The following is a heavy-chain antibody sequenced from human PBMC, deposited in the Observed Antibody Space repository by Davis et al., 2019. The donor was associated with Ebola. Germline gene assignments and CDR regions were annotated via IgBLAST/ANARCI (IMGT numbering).Heavy chain of an antibody. V-gene: IGHV3-33*06. J-gene: IGHJ4*02. Sequence: GESLKISCAASGFTFSSYWMSWVRQAPGKGLEWVAVIWYDGSNKYYADSVKGRFTISRDNSKNTLYLQMNSLRAENTAVYYCAKWDCSGGSCYGGDYWGQGTLVTVSS. D-gene: IGHD2-15*01. CDR2: IWYDGSNK. CDR3: AKWDCSGGSCYGGDY. CDR1: GFTFSSYW.